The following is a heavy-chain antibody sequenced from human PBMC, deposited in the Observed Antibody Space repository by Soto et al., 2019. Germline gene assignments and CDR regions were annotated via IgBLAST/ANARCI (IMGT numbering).Heavy chain of an antibody. CDR1: GFTFDDYA. J-gene: IGHJ2*01. V-gene: IGHV3-43D*04. CDR3: AKALGAVAGTSWYFDL. Sequence: EVQLVESGGVVVQPGGSLRLSCAASGFTFDDYAMHWVRQAPGKGLEWVSLISWDGGSTYYADSVKGRFTISRDNSKNSLYLQMNSLRAEDIALYYCAKALGAVAGTSWYFDLWGRGTLVTVSS. D-gene: IGHD6-19*01. CDR2: ISWDGGST.